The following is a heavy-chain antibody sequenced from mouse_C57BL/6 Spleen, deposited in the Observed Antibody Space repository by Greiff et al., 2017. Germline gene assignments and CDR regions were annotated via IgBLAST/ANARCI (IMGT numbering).Heavy chain of an antibody. V-gene: IGHV1-69*01. D-gene: IGHD1-1*01. J-gene: IGHJ4*01. CDR3: ARREITTVVADYYAMDY. CDR2: IDPSDSYT. CDR1: GYTFTSYW. Sequence: QVQLQQPGAELVMPGASVKLSCKASGYTFTSYWMHWVKQRPGQGLEWIGEIDPSDSYTNYNQKFKGKSTLTVDKSSSTAYMQLSSLTSEDSAVYYCARREITTVVADYYAMDYWGQGTSVTVSS.